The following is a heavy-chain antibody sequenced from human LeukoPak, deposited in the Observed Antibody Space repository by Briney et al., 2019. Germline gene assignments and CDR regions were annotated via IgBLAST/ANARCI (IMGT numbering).Heavy chain of an antibody. Sequence: GASVKVSCKASEYTFSGYYFSWMRRAPGQGLEWMGWIDPDNGNTNFAQKSQGRVTLTRATSISTVYMELTSLRFDDTAVYYCARGDDYGSPKLFTEWGQGTLVTVSS. CDR2: IDPDNGNT. D-gene: IGHD3-10*01. CDR1: EYTFSGYY. CDR3: ARGDDYGSPKLFTE. J-gene: IGHJ4*02. V-gene: IGHV1-2*02.